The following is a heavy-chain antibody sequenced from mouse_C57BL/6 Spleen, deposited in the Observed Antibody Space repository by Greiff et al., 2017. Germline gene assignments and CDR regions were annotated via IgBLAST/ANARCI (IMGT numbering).Heavy chain of an antibody. Sequence: QVQLQQSGAELVKPGASVKLSCKASGYTFTSYWMHWVKQRPGQGLEWIGMIHPNSGSTNYNEKFKSKATLTVDKSSSTAYTQLSILTSEDSAVYYCARSRRLNYFDYWGQGTTLTVSS. CDR2: IHPNSGST. J-gene: IGHJ2*01. CDR1: GYTFTSYW. V-gene: IGHV1-64*01. D-gene: IGHD2-2*01. CDR3: ARSRRLNYFDY.